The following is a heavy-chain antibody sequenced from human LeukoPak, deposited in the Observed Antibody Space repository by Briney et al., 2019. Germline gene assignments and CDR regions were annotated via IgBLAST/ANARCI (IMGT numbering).Heavy chain of an antibody. J-gene: IGHJ6*02. Sequence: PGGSLRLSRAASGFTFSSYWISWVRQAPGKGREWVANIKQDGSEKYYVDSVKGRLTISRDNAKNSLYLQMNSLRAEDTAVYYCARDRGGGSYYYYYGMDVWGQGTTVTVSS. V-gene: IGHV3-7*01. CDR2: IKQDGSEK. CDR1: GFTFSSYW. D-gene: IGHD2-15*01. CDR3: ARDRGGGSYYYYYGMDV.